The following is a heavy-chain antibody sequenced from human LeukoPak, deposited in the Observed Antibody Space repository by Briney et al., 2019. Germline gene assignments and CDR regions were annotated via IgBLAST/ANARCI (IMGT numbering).Heavy chain of an antibody. CDR3: ASHLPRAAALLY. J-gene: IGHJ4*02. D-gene: IGHD6-13*01. V-gene: IGHV4-59*01. CDR1: GGPISSYY. Sequence: SETPSLTCTVSGGPISSYYWNWIRQPPGKGLEWIGYIFYRGNTNYNPSLKSRVTISVDTSKNQFSLKLSSVTAADTAVYYCASHLPRAAALLYWGQGTLVTVSS. CDR2: IFYRGNT.